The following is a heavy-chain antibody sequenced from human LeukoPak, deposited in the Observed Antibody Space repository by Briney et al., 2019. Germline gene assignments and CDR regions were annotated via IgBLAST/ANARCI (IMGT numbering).Heavy chain of an antibody. CDR1: GYSFTSYD. CDR3: ARGNLQLLIDI. CDR2: MNPNSGNT. V-gene: IGHV1-8*03. Sequence: GASVKVSCKASGYSFTSYDINWVRQATGQGLAWMGWMNPNSGNTGYAQKFQGRVTITRNTSISTAYMELSSLRSEDTAVYYCARGNLQLLIDIWGQGTMVTVSS. J-gene: IGHJ3*02. D-gene: IGHD2-2*01.